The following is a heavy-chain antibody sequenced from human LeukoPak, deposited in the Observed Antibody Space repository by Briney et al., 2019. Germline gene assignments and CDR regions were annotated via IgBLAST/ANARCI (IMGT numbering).Heavy chain of an antibody. V-gene: IGHV3-23*01. CDR1: GFTFSSYA. CDR3: AKQYSGGWYYYDY. D-gene: IGHD6-19*01. CDR2: IGGST. Sequence: GGSLRLSCAATGFTFSSYAMTWVRQAPGKGLEWVSAIGGSTYYADSVKGRFTISRDNSENTLYLQMNSLRAEDTAVYYCAKQYSGGWYYYDYWGQGTLVTVSS. J-gene: IGHJ4*02.